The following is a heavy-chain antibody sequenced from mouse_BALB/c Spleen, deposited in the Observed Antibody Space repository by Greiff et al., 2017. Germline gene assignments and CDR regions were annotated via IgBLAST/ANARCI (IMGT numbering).Heavy chain of an antibody. D-gene: IGHD2-3*01. Sequence: QVQLQQSGAELVKPGASVKLSCKASGYTFTSYYMYWVKQRPGQGLEWIGEINPSNGGTNFNEKFKSKATLTVDKSSSTAYMQLSSLTSEDSAVYDCTARWLALPWFAYWGQGTLVTVSA. J-gene: IGHJ3*01. V-gene: IGHV1S81*02. CDR3: TARWLALPWFAY. CDR1: GYTFTSYY. CDR2: INPSNGGT.